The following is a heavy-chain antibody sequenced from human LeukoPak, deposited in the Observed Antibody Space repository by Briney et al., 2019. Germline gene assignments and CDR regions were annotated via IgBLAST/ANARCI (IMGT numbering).Heavy chain of an antibody. CDR1: GGSFSGYY. CDR2: INHSGST. Sequence: SETLSLTCAVYGGSFSGYYWSWIRQPPGKGLEWIGEINHSGSTNYNPSLKSRVTISVDTSKNQFSLKLSSVTAADTAVYYCARGRRSSGWTRWFDPWGQGTLVAVSS. V-gene: IGHV4-34*01. CDR3: ARGRRSSGWTRWFDP. J-gene: IGHJ5*02. D-gene: IGHD6-19*01.